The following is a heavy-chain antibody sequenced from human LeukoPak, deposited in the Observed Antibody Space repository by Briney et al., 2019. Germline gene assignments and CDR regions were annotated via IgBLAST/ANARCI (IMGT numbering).Heavy chain of an antibody. J-gene: IGHJ4*02. V-gene: IGHV1-69*05. Sequence: SVKVSCKASGGTFSSYAISWVRQAPGQGLEWMGGIIPIFGTANYAQKFQGRVTITTDESTSTAYMELSSLRSEDTAVYYCASPHTEAPYYDGEYYFDYWGQGTLVTVSS. D-gene: IGHD3-3*01. CDR1: GGTFSSYA. CDR2: IIPIFGTA. CDR3: ASPHTEAPYYDGEYYFDY.